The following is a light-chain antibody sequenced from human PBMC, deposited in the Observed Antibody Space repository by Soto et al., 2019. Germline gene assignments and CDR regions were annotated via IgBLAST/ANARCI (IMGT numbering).Light chain of an antibody. CDR3: QQDNDWPLT. Sequence: EIVMTQSPATLSVSPGERATLSCRASQSVSSNLAWYQQKRGQAPRLLIYGASTRATGLPYRISGSGSGTEFTLTISSLQSEDFALYYCQQDNDWPLTFGGGTKVEIK. CDR2: GAS. V-gene: IGKV3-15*01. J-gene: IGKJ4*01. CDR1: QSVSSN.